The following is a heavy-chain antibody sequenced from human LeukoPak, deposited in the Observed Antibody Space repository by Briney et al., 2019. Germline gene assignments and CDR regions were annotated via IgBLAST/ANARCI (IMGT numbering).Heavy chain of an antibody. CDR1: GYSINSGYY. J-gene: IGHJ4*02. CDR2: INHSGST. D-gene: IGHD3-9*01. Sequence: SETLSLTCTVSGYSINSGYYWGWIRQPPGKGLEWIGEINHSGSTNYNPSLKSRVTISVDTSKNQFSLKLSSVTAADTAVYYCVGQILTGYYEWGQGTLVTVSS. CDR3: VGQILTGYYE. V-gene: IGHV4-38-2*02.